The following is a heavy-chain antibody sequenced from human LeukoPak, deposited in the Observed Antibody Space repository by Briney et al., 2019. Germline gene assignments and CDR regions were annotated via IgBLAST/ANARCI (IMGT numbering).Heavy chain of an antibody. Sequence: PSETLSLTCTVSGDSISSYSWSWIRQPPGKGLEWIGYAYYSGSTNYNPSLKSRVTISADTSKNQFSLKVRSVTAADTAVYYCARDPPQPGITAAGYFDLWGRGTLVTVSS. CDR2: AYYSGST. CDR3: ARDPPQPGITAAGYFDL. CDR1: GDSISSYS. J-gene: IGHJ2*01. V-gene: IGHV4-59*01. D-gene: IGHD6-13*01.